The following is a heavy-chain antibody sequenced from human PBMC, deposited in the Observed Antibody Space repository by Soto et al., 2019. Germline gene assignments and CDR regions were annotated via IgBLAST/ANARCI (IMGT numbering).Heavy chain of an antibody. CDR2: TRNKANSYTT. J-gene: IGHJ6*03. CDR3: AREGSLYYELWSGHYYYYYMDV. Sequence: EVQLVESGGGLVQPGGSLRLSCAASGFTFSDHYMDWVRQAPGKGLEWVGRTRNKANSYTTEYAASVKGRFTISRDDSKNSLYQQMNRLKTEDTAVYYCAREGSLYYELWSGHYYYYYMDVWGKGTTVTVSS. CDR1: GFTFSDHY. D-gene: IGHD3-3*01. V-gene: IGHV3-72*01.